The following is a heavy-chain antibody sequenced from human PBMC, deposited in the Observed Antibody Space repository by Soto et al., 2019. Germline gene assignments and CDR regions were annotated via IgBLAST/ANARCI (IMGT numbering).Heavy chain of an antibody. V-gene: IGHV1-69*01. J-gene: IGHJ4*02. CDR2: IIPIFGKA. CDR3: ARDKRDSSGYYLYYIVY. Sequence: QVQLVQSGAEVKKPGSSVKVSCKASGDTFSSYAISWVRQAPGQGLEWMGGIIPIFGKATYAQKIQGRVTITADESTSTAYMELSSLRAEYTAVYYCARDKRDSSGYYLYYIVYWGQGLLVTVSS. D-gene: IGHD3-22*01. CDR1: GDTFSSYA.